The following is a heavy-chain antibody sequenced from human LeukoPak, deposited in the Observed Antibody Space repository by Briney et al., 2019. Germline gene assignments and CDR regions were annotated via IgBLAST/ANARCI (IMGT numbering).Heavy chain of an antibody. J-gene: IGHJ4*02. CDR2: ISGSGGST. V-gene: IGHV3-23*01. Sequence: PGGSLRLSCAASGFTFSSYAMSWVRQAPGKGLEWVSAISGSGGSTYYADSVKGRFTISRDNSKNTLYLQMYSLRAEDTAVYYCAKDSYSGSYLADFDYWGQGTLVTVSS. D-gene: IGHD1-26*01. CDR3: AKDSYSGSYLADFDY. CDR1: GFTFSSYA.